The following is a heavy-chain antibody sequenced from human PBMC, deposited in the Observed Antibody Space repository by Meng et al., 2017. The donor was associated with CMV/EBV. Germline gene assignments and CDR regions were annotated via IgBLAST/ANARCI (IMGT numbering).Heavy chain of an antibody. Sequence: ASVKVSCKASGYTFTSYDINWVRQAPGQGLEWMGWMNPNSGTTGYAQKFQGRVTMTRNSSISTAYMELSSLRSEDTAVYYCAREGREYSEGNYYYYGMDAWGQGTTVTVSS. CDR1: GYTFTSYD. CDR2: MNPNSGTT. D-gene: IGHD5-18*01. J-gene: IGHJ6*02. V-gene: IGHV1-8*02. CDR3: AREGREYSEGNYYYYGMDA.